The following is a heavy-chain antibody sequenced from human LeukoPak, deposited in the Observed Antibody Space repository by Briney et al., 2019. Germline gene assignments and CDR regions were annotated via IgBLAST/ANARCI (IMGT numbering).Heavy chain of an antibody. Sequence: SETLSLTCTVSGGSISTYYWSWIRLPPGKGLEWIAYIYFTGRTQYNPSLKSRVTISENTSKNQFSLRLSSVTPADTAVYYCARGGYDSDFDYWGQGTLVTVSS. J-gene: IGHJ4*02. CDR3: ARGGYDSDFDY. D-gene: IGHD3-3*01. CDR2: IYFTGRT. V-gene: IGHV4-59*01. CDR1: GGSISTYY.